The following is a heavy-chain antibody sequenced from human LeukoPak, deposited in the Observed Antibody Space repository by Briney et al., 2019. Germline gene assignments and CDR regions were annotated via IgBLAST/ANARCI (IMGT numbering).Heavy chain of an antibody. D-gene: IGHD4-17*01. V-gene: IGHV3-21*01. CDR3: ARAQPGQVTTGIKYFDY. CDR2: ISSSSSYI. CDR1: GFTFSSYS. J-gene: IGHJ4*02. Sequence: PGGSLRLSCAASGFTFSSYSMNWVRQAPGKGLEWVSSISSSSSYIHYADSVKGRFTISRDNAKNSLYLQMNSLRAEDTAVYYCARAQPGQVTTGIKYFDYWGQGTLVTVSS.